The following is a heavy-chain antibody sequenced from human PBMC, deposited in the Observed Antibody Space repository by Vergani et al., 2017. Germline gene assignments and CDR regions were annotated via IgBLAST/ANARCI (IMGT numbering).Heavy chain of an antibody. CDR2: IIPIFGTA. CDR1: GGTFSSYA. D-gene: IGHD6-13*01. Sequence: QVQLVQSGAEVKKPGSSVKVSCKASGGTFSSYAISWVRQAPGPGLEWMGGIIPIFGTANYAQKFQGRVTITADESTSTAYMELSSLRSEDTAVYYCARVIGAAGTGLWGFSDYWGQGTTVTVSS. V-gene: IGHV1-69*01. CDR3: ARVIGAAGTGLWGFSDY. J-gene: IGHJ4*03.